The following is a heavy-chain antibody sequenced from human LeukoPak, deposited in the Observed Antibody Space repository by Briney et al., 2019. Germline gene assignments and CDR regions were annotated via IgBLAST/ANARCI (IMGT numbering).Heavy chain of an antibody. V-gene: IGHV1-2*02. CDR1: GYTFTDYY. Sequence: ASVKVSCKASGYTFTDYYMHWVRQAPGQGLEWMGWINPNSGGTNYAQKFQGRVTMTRDTSISTAYMELSRLRSDDTAVYYCARGGGSYSSWFDPWGQGTLVTVSS. J-gene: IGHJ5*02. CDR3: ARGGGSYSSWFDP. CDR2: INPNSGGT. D-gene: IGHD1-26*01.